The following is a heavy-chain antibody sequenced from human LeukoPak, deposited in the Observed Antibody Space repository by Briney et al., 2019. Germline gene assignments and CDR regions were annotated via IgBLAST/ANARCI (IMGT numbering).Heavy chain of an antibody. CDR3: ARSWGIYYDSSGEFDY. V-gene: IGHV3-21*01. CDR1: GFTFSSYS. Sequence: GGSLRLSCAASGFTFSSYSMNWVRQAPGKGLEWVSSISGSSSYIYYADSVKGRFTISRDNSKNTLYLQMNSLRAEDTAVYYCARSWGIYYDSSGEFDYWGQGTLVTVSS. D-gene: IGHD3-22*01. J-gene: IGHJ4*02. CDR2: ISGSSSYI.